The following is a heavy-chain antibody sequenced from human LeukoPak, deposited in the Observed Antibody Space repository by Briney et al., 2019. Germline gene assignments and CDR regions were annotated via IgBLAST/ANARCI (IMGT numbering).Heavy chain of an antibody. CDR3: AKRDGYNSNPLKD. CDR1: GFIFSSYA. J-gene: IGHJ4*02. Sequence: GGSLRLSCAASGFIFSSYAMSWVRQAPGKGLEWVSAISGSGSSTYYADSVKGRFTISRDNSKNTLYLQMNSLRAEDTAIYYCAKRDGYNSNPLKDWGQGTLVTVSS. V-gene: IGHV3-23*01. D-gene: IGHD5-24*01. CDR2: ISGSGSST.